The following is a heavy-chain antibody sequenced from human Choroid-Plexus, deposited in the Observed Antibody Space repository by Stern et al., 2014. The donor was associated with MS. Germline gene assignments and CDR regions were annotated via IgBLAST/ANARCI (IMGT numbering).Heavy chain of an antibody. D-gene: IGHD2/OR15-2a*01. CDR3: AKDRQYLTYFFDH. J-gene: IGHJ5*02. Sequence: QVQLVQSVGGVVQPGRPLRLSCVASGFTFGSCAMHWVRQAPGKGLEWVAGLSYDGSNKYYADSVKGRFTISRDNSQNTLYMQMSSLRPEDTAVYYCAKDRQYLTYFFDHWGQGSLVTVSS. CDR1: GFTFGSCA. V-gene: IGHV3-30*18. CDR2: LSYDGSNK.